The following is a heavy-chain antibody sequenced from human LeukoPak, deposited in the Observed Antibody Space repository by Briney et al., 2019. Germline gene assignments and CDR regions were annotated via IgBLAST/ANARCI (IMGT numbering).Heavy chain of an antibody. V-gene: IGHV3-48*01. J-gene: IGHJ4*02. CDR2: IGPSGSNI. D-gene: IGHD3-22*01. CDR1: GFTFGIYA. CDR3: AKDRGDSSGYSTYTLDY. Sequence: GGSLRLSCAASGFTFGIYAMNWVRQAPGKGLEWVSYIGPSGSNIYYADSVKGRFTISRDNSKNTLYLQMNSLRAEDTAVYYCAKDRGDSSGYSTYTLDYWGQGTLVTVSS.